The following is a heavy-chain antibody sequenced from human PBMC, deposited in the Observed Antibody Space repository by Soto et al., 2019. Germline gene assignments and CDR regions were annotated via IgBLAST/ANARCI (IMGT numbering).Heavy chain of an antibody. CDR1: GGTFSSYA. J-gene: IGHJ4*02. Sequence: SVKVSCKASGGTFSSYAISWVRQAPGQGLEWMGGIIPIFGTANYAQKFQGRVTITADESTSTAYMELSSLRSEDTAVYYCARDSGRSNYYDSSGYWVLDYWGQGTLVTVSS. V-gene: IGHV1-69*13. CDR3: ARDSGRSNYYDSSGYWVLDY. CDR2: IIPIFGTA. D-gene: IGHD3-22*01.